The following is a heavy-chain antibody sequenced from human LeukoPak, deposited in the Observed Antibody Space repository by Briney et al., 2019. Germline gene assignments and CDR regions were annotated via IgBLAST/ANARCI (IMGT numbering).Heavy chain of an antibody. V-gene: IGHV3-23*01. Sequence: GGSLRLSCVGSGFTFRSHAMSWVRQAPEKGLEFVSGIYENGGTTYYADSVKGRFSISRDNSKNTLYLQMNSLRAEDTAVYYCARDYYGLYYFDYWGQGTLVTVSS. CDR1: GFTFRSHA. J-gene: IGHJ4*02. D-gene: IGHD3-10*01. CDR2: IYENGGTT. CDR3: ARDYYGLYYFDY.